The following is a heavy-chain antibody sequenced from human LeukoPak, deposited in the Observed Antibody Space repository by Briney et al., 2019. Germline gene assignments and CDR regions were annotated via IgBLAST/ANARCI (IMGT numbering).Heavy chain of an antibody. J-gene: IGHJ4*02. V-gene: IGHV3-23*01. CDR2: ISSSGGTT. D-gene: IGHD3-10*01. CDR3: AKSGSQRPDY. Sequence: PGGSLRLSCAASGFTFSSYAMSWVRQAPGKGLEWVSDISSSGGTTYYADSVKGRVTISRDNSKKTLYLQMNSLRAEDTAVYYCAKSGSQRPDYWGQGTLVTVSS. CDR1: GFTFSSYA.